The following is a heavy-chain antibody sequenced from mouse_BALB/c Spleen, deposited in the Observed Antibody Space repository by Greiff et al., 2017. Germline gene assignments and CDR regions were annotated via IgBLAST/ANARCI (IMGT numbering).Heavy chain of an antibody. CDR3: ARAYDYDAMDY. J-gene: IGHJ4*01. CDR2: ISDGGSYT. V-gene: IGHV5-4*02. D-gene: IGHD6-5*01. CDR1: GFTFSDYY. Sequence: EVKLVESGGGLVKPGGSLKLSCAASGFTFSDYYMYWVRQTPEKRLEWVATISDGGSYTYYPDSVKGRFTISRDNAKNNLYLQMSSLKSEDTAMYYCARAYDYDAMDYWGQGTSVTVSS.